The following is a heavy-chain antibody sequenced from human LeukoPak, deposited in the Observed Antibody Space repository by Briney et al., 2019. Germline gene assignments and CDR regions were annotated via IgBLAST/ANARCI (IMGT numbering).Heavy chain of an antibody. CDR1: GSSFTSYW. CDR2: IYPGDSDT. Sequence: GASLQISCKGSGSSFTSYWIGWVRQLPGKGLEWMGIIYPGDSDTRNSPSFQAQVTISADKSISTAYLQWSSLKASDTAMYYCARQGAKDFDYWGQGTLVTVSS. V-gene: IGHV5-51*01. CDR3: ARQGAKDFDY. J-gene: IGHJ4*02. D-gene: IGHD1-26*01.